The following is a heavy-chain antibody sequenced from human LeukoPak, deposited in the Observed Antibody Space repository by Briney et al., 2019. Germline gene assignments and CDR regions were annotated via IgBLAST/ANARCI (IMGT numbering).Heavy chain of an antibody. V-gene: IGHV3-23*01. J-gene: IGHJ4*02. D-gene: IGHD3-10*01. CDR2: INGSGGRT. CDR1: GFTFSSFA. Sequence: PGGSLRLSCAASGFTFSSFAMSWVRQAPGKGLEWVSAINGSGGRTYYAVSVKGRFTISRDIAKQTVFLQMNSLRAEDTALYYCARLSAMVRRPEDIFYFEYWGLGTLVTVSS. CDR3: ARLSAMVRRPEDIFYFEY.